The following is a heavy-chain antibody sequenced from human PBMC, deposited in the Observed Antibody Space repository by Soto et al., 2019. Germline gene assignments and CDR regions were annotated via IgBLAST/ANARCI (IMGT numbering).Heavy chain of an antibody. CDR2: SSGSGGST. Sequence: EVQLLESGGGLVQPGGSLRLSCAASGFTFSSYAMSWVRQAPGKGLEWVSASSGSGGSTYYADSVKGRFTISRDNSKNTLYLQMNSLRAEDTAVYYCAKALWFGELFFDYWGQGTLVTVSS. CDR3: AKALWFGELFFDY. V-gene: IGHV3-23*01. J-gene: IGHJ4*02. D-gene: IGHD3-10*01. CDR1: GFTFSSYA.